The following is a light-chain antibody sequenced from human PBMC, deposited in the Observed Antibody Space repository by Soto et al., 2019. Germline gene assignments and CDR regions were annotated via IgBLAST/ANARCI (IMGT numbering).Light chain of an antibody. CDR3: HQYNNWPPWT. J-gene: IGKJ1*01. CDR2: GAS. CDR1: QSISTH. Sequence: EIVLTQSPDTLSLSPGHRATLSCRASQSISTHLAWYPQKPDQAPRLIXCGASTRATGIPARFSGSGSGTEFTLTISSLQSEDFAVYYCHQYNNWPPWTFGQGTKVDI. V-gene: IGKV3-15*01.